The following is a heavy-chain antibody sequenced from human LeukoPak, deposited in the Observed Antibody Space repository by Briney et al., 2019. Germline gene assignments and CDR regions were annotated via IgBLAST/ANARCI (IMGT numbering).Heavy chain of an antibody. CDR1: GFSFSSNS. V-gene: IGHV3-48*02. D-gene: IGHD3-10*01. Sequence: GGSLRLSCAASGFSFSSNSMNWVRQAPGKGLEWVAYISISTRTKYYADSVKGRFSIFRDNAKNSLYLQMNSLRDEDTAVYYCARQSWVSGNIDYWGQGTLVTVSS. CDR3: ARQSWVSGNIDY. CDR2: ISISTRTK. J-gene: IGHJ4*02.